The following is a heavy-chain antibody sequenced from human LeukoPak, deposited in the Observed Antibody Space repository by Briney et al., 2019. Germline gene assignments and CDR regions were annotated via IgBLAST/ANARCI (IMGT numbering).Heavy chain of an antibody. CDR3: ARDFSTSGAFDY. CDR2: ISYDGSNK. Sequence: GGSLRLSCAASGFTFSSYAMHWVRQAPGKGLEWVAVISYDGSNKYYVDSVKGRFTISRDNSKNTLYLQMNSLRAEDTAVYYCARDFSTSGAFDYWGQGTLVTVSS. D-gene: IGHD3-10*01. J-gene: IGHJ4*02. CDR1: GFTFSSYA. V-gene: IGHV3-30-3*01.